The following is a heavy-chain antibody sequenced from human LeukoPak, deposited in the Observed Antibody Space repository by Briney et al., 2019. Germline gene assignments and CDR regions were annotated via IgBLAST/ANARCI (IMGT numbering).Heavy chain of an antibody. CDR2: INPNSGGT. J-gene: IGHJ5*02. D-gene: IGHD4/OR15-4a*01. V-gene: IGHV1-2*06. Sequence: ASVKVSCKASGYTFTSYYMHWVRQAPGQGPEWMGRINPNSGGTNYAQKFQGRVTMTRDTSISTAYMELSRLRSDDTAVYYCARGGPTYGSKYNWFDPWGQGTLVTVSS. CDR1: GYTFTSYY. CDR3: ARGGPTYGSKYNWFDP.